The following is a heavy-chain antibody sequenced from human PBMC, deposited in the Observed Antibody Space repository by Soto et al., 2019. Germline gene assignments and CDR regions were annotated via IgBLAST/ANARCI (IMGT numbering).Heavy chain of an antibody. CDR3: ARLRKWGYDFWSGSDYGMDV. CDR2: IYYSGST. D-gene: IGHD3-3*01. Sequence: PSETLSLTCTVSCGSISSGGYYWSWIRQHPGKGLEWIGYIYYSGSTYYNPSLKSRVTISVDTSKNQFSLKLSSVTAADTAVYYCARLRKWGYDFWSGSDYGMDVWGQGPTVTVSS. CDR1: CGSISSGGYY. V-gene: IGHV4-31*03. J-gene: IGHJ6*02.